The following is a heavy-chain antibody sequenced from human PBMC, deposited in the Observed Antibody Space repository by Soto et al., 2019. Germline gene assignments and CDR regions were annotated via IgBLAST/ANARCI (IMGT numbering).Heavy chain of an antibody. V-gene: IGHV1-69*04. CDR2: IIPILGIA. J-gene: IGHJ3*02. CDR3: ARDSTGAATVGALDI. D-gene: IGHD2-15*01. CDR1: GGTFSSYT. Sequence: GASVKVSCKASGGTFSSYTISWVRQAPGQGLEWMGRIIPILGIANYAQKFQGRVTITADKSTSTAYMELSSLRSEDTAVYYCARDSTGAATVGALDIWGQGTMVTVSS.